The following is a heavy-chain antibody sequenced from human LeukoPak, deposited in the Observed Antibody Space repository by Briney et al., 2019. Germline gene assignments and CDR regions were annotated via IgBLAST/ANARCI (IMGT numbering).Heavy chain of an antibody. V-gene: IGHV1-18*01. J-gene: IGHJ4*02. D-gene: IGHD3-3*01. CDR1: GHTFTSYG. Sequence: ASVKASCKASGHTFTSYGISWVRQAPGQGLEWMGWISAYNGNTNYAQKLQGRVTMTTDTSTSTAYMELRSLRSDDTAVYYCARDQALGVVDIWGQGTLVTVSS. CDR3: ARDQALGVVDI. CDR2: ISAYNGNT.